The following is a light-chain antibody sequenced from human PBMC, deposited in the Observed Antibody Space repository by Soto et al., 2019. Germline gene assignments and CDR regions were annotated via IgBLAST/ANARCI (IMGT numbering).Light chain of an antibody. CDR2: KAS. Sequence: DIRMTQSPSTLSGSVGDRVTITCRASQTISSWLAWYQQKPGKAPKLLIYKASTLKSGVPSRFSGSGSGTEFTLTISSLQPDDFATYYCHHYNSYSEAFGQGTKVDIK. J-gene: IGKJ1*01. V-gene: IGKV1-5*03. CDR3: HHYNSYSEA. CDR1: QTISSW.